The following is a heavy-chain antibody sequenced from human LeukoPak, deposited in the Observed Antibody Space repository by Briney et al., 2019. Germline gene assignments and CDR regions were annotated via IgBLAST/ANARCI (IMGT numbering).Heavy chain of an antibody. Sequence: GGSLRLSRAASGFTLSSYAMSWVRHPPGKGLEWDLAISGSGGSTYYADSVKGRFTISRDNSKNTLYLQMNSLRAEDTAVYYCAKRMVGASDYFDYWGQGTLVTVSS. CDR2: ISGSGGST. V-gene: IGHV3-23*01. CDR1: GFTLSSYA. CDR3: AKRMVGASDYFDY. D-gene: IGHD1-26*01. J-gene: IGHJ4*02.